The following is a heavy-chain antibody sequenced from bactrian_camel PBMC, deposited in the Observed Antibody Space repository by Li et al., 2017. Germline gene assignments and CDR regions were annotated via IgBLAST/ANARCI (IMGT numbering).Heavy chain of an antibody. Sequence: HVQLVESGGGSVKGGGSLRLSCQASGFTLGDSRMAWYRQAPGKGLEWVSLISSSGGSTLYADSVKGRFTISRDNAKNTINLELNSLKTEDTAMYYCTRDCGLAVPAGSFDYWAQGTQVTVS. CDR3: TRDCGLAVPAGSFDY. CDR2: ISSSGGST. CDR1: GFTLGDSR. D-gene: IGHD6*01. V-gene: IGHV3S63*01. J-gene: IGHJ6*01.